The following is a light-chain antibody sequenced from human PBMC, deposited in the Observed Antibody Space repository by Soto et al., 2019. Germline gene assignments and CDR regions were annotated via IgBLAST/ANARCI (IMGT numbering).Light chain of an antibody. CDR1: SSDVGGYNY. V-gene: IGLV2-8*01. J-gene: IGLJ1*01. CDR3: SSYAGSNAYV. Sequence: SALTKPPSASGSPGQSVTISCTGTSSDVGGYNYVSWYQQHPGKAPKLMIYEVSKRPSGVPDRFSGSKSGNTASLTVSGLQAEDEADYYCSSYAGSNAYVFGTGTKVTVL. CDR2: EVS.